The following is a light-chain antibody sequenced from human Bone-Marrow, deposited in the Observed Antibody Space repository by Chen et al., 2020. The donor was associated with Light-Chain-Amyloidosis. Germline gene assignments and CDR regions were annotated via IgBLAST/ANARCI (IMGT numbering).Light chain of an antibody. CDR2: DVS. CDR3: NSYTTSDTYV. J-gene: IGLJ1*01. Sequence: QSALTQPASVSGSPGQSITISCTGTSGDVGAYNYVSCYQQHPGKAPKLLIYDVSNRPSGVSNRFSGSKSGNTASLTISGLQAEDEADYYCNSYTTSDTYVFGTGTEVTVL. V-gene: IGLV2-14*03. CDR1: SGDVGAYNY.